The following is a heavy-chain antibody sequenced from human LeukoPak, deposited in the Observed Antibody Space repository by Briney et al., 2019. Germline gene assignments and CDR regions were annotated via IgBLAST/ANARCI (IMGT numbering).Heavy chain of an antibody. Sequence: SLRLSCTASEFTFRSYEVNWVRQAPGKGLEWVSYISSSGVTMYYADSVKGRFTISRDNARNSVYLQMNSLRAEDTAVYYCARDETNGGIDYWGQGTLVTVSS. D-gene: IGHD7-27*01. J-gene: IGHJ4*02. CDR1: EFTFRSYE. CDR3: ARDETNGGIDY. CDR2: ISSSGVTM. V-gene: IGHV3-48*03.